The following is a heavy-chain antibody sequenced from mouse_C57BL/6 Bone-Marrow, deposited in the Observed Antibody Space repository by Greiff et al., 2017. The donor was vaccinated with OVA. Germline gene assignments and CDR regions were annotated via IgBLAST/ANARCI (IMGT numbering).Heavy chain of an antibody. J-gene: IGHJ1*03. CDR1: GFTFTDYY. V-gene: IGHV7-3*01. CDR3: ARYSPYFDV. Sequence: EVQLVESGGGLVQPGGSLSLSCAASGFTFTDYYMSWVRQPPGKALEWLGFIRNKANGYTTEYSASVKGRFTISRDNSQSILYLQMNALRAEDSATYYCARYSPYFDVWGTGTTVTVSS. CDR2: IRNKANGYTT.